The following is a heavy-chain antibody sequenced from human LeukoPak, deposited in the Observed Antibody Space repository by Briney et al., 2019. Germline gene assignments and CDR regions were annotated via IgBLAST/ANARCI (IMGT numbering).Heavy chain of an antibody. V-gene: IGHV1-18*01. J-gene: IGHJ3*02. CDR2: ISAYNTNA. D-gene: IGHD2-15*01. Sequence: ASVKVSCKASGYTFTSYGISWVRQAPGQGLEWMGWISAYNTNARYAQKFQGRVTVTTDTSTSTAYMELRSLTSDDTAVYYCARDWFCTSGSCYDTFDIWGQGTMVTVSS. CDR1: GYTFTSYG. CDR3: ARDWFCTSGSCYDTFDI.